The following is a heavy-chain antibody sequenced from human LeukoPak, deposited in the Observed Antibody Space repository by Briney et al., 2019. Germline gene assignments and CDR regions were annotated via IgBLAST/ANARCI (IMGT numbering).Heavy chain of an antibody. CDR2: ISGNGAT. Sequence: GGSLRLSCAASGFTFSDHFMTWIRQAPGKGLEWISYISGNGATYYADSVKGRFTISRDNSKNTLYLQMNSLRAEDTAVYYCARDRVVVAARHYYYYYGMDVWGQGTTVTVSS. CDR1: GFTFSDHF. V-gene: IGHV3-69-1*01. D-gene: IGHD2-15*01. CDR3: ARDRVVVAARHYYYYYGMDV. J-gene: IGHJ6*02.